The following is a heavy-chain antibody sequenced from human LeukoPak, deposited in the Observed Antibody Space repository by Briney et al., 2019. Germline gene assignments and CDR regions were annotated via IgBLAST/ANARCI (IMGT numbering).Heavy chain of an antibody. V-gene: IGHV1-46*01. D-gene: IGHD1-26*01. J-gene: IGHJ4*02. CDR1: GYTFTSYY. CDR2: INPSGGST. CDR3: AREYSGSYLDY. Sequence: GASVKVSCKASGYTFTSYYMHWVRQAAGQGLEWMGIINPSGGSTSYAQKFQGRVTMTRDMSTSTVYMELSSLRSEDTAVYYCAREYSGSYLDYWGQGTLVTVSS.